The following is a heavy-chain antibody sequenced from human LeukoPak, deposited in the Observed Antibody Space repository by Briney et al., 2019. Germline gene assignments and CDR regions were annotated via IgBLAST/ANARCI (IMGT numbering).Heavy chain of an antibody. D-gene: IGHD3-3*01. CDR3: ARPDFWSGPFQH. Sequence: GRSLRLSCAASGFTFSSYAMHWVRQAPGKGLEWVAVISYDGSNKYYADSVKGRFTISRDNSKNTLYLQMNSLRAEDTAVYYCARPDFWSGPFQHWGQGTLVTVSS. J-gene: IGHJ1*01. CDR2: ISYDGSNK. V-gene: IGHV3-30-3*01. CDR1: GFTFSSYA.